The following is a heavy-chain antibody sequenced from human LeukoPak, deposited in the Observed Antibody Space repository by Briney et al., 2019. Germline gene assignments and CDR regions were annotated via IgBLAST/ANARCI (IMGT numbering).Heavy chain of an antibody. V-gene: IGHV3-7*01. CDR3: AKDVSSSSFDY. J-gene: IGHJ4*02. Sequence: PGGSLRLSCAASGFTFSSYWMSWVRQAPGKGLEWVANIKQDGSEKYYADSVKGRFTISRDNSKNTLYLQMNSLRAEDTAVYYCAKDVSSSSFDYWGQGTLVTVSS. CDR2: IKQDGSEK. CDR1: GFTFSSYW. D-gene: IGHD6-6*01.